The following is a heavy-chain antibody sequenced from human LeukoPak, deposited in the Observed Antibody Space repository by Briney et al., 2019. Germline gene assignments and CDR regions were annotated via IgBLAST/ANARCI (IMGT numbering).Heavy chain of an antibody. J-gene: IGHJ1*01. V-gene: IGHV4-34*01. CDR3: ARGGAARLHFQN. CDR2: INHSGST. Sequence: SETLSLTCAVYGGSFSGYYWSWIRQPPGKGLEWIGEINHSGSTNYNPSLKSRVTIPVDTSKNQFSLNLNSVTAAGTAVYYCARGGAARLHFQNWGQGTLVTVSS. D-gene: IGHD6-6*01. CDR1: GGSFSGYY.